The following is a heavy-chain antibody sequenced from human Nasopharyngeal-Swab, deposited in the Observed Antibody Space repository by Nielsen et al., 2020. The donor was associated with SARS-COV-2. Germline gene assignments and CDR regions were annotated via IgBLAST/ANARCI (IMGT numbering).Heavy chain of an antibody. CDR1: GFTFDDYG. CDR2: INWNGGST. Sequence: GGSLRLSCAASGFTFDDYGMSWVRQAPGKGLEWVSGINWNGGSTGYADPVKGRFTISRDNAKNSLYLQMNSLRAEDTAVYYCAGDYYYYYGMDVWGQGTTVTVSS. CDR3: AGDYYYYYGMDV. V-gene: IGHV3-20*04. J-gene: IGHJ6*02.